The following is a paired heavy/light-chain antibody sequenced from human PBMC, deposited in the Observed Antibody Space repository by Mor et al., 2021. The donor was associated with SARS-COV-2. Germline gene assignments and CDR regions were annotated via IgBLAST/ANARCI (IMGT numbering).Light chain of an antibody. J-gene: IGLJ3*02. CDR1: SSNIGNNY. CDR3: GTWDRSLGAGV. CDR2: DNY. Sequence: QSVLTQPPSVSAAPGQKVTISCSGSSSNIGNNYVSWYQQLPGTAPKLLIYDNYYRPSGIPDRFSGSKSGTSATLDITGLQTGDEADYYCGTWDRSLGAGVFGGGTKLTVL. V-gene: IGLV1-51*01.
Heavy chain of an antibody. CDR2: IGKNSDYI. Sequence: VQLVDSGGGLVKPGGSLRLSCAASGFTFRNFDMNWVRQAPGKGLEWVASIGKNSDYIDYADSVKGRFTISRDNDRRSLYLQMNSLRADDTAVYYCARAPNDIMTGYHRNWNFDLWGRGTLVSVSS. J-gene: IGHJ2*01. CDR3: ARAPNDIMTGYHRNWNFDL. V-gene: IGHV3-21*01. CDR1: GFTFRNFD. D-gene: IGHD3-9*01.